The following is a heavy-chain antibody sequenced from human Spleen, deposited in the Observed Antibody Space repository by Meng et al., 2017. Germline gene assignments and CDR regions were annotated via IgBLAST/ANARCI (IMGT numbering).Heavy chain of an antibody. CDR3: AKGSMEGLDY. V-gene: IGHV3-23*01. CDR1: GFTFSSYA. CDR2: TSGTDGTK. J-gene: IGHJ4*02. Sequence: GGSLRLSCAASGFTFSSYAMTWVRLAPGKGLEWVSATSGTDGTKYHADAVRGRFTISRDNSKNTLYMQMNSLRVDDTAIYYCAKGSMEGLDYWGQGALVTVSS. D-gene: IGHD2/OR15-2a*01.